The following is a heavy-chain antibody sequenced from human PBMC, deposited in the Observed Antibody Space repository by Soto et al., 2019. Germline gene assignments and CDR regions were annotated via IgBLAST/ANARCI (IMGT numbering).Heavy chain of an antibody. CDR3: ARAGHQLGYDNYFYH. D-gene: IGHD5-12*01. Sequence: SETLSLTCAVSGGSINSSPYYWGWIRRPPGKGMEWIGSVYYTGRAYYNPSLKSRVIMYVDTSKNEFSLRLSSVAAADSAVYYCARAGHQLGYDNYFYHCGQGTLVTVS. CDR1: GGSINSSPYY. V-gene: IGHV4-39*01. CDR2: VYYTGRA. J-gene: IGHJ4*02.